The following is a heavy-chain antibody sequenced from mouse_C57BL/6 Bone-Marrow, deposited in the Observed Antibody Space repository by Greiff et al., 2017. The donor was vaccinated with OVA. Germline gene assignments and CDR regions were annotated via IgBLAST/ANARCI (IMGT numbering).Heavy chain of an antibody. V-gene: IGHV14-4*01. CDR2: IDPENGDT. CDR1: GFNIKDDY. J-gene: IGHJ1*03. D-gene: IGHD2-2*01. CDR3: TTRYGYDDLYFDV. Sequence: EVNVVESGAELVRPGASVKLSCTASGFNIKDDYMHWVKQRPEQGLEWIGWIDPENGDTEYASKFQGKATITADTSSNTAYLQLSSLTSEDTAVYYCTTRYGYDDLYFDVWGTGTTVTVSS.